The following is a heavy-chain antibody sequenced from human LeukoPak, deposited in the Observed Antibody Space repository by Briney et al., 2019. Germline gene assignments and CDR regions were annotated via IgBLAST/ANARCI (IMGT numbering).Heavy chain of an antibody. J-gene: IGHJ5*02. CDR3: ARSGSFSDWFDP. D-gene: IGHD1-26*01. CDR2: IYTSGST. CDR1: GGSISSYY. V-gene: IGHV4-4*07. Sequence: SETLSLTCTVSGGSISSYYWSWIRQPAGKRLEWIGRIYTSGSTNYNPSLKSRVTMSVDTSKNQFSLKLSSVTAADTAVYYCARSGSFSDWFDPWGQGTLVTVSS.